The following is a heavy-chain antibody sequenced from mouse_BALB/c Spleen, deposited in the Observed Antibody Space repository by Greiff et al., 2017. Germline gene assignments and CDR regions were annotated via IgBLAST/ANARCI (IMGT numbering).Heavy chain of an antibody. J-gene: IGHJ4*01. CDR1: GFTFSNSY. CDR2: ISDGGSYT. V-gene: IGHV5-4*02. CDR3: ARARDYAMDY. Sequence: EVQLVESGGGLVKPGGSLKLSCAASGFTFSNSYMYWVRQTPEKRLEWVATISDGGSYTYYPDSVKGRFTISRDNVKNNLYLQMSSLRSEDTAMYYCARARDYAMDYWGQGTSVTVSS.